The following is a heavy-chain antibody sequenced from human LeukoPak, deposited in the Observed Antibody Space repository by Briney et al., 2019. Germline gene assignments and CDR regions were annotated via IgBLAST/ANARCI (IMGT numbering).Heavy chain of an antibody. CDR1: GGTFSSYA. J-gene: IGHJ6*03. CDR2: IIPIFGTA. V-gene: IGHV1-69*05. D-gene: IGHD5-18*01. Sequence: GASVKVSCKASGGTFSSYAISWVRQAPGQGLEWMGGIIPIFGTANYAQKSQGRVTITTDESTSTAYMELSSLRSEDTAVYYCARVRRTAMAHYYYYMDVWGKGTTVTVSS. CDR3: ARVRRTAMAHYYYYMDV.